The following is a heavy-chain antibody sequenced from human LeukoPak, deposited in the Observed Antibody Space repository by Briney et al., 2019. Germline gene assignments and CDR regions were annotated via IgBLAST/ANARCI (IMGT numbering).Heavy chain of an antibody. CDR1: GFTFSSYS. CDR3: ATFIIAEAGTNVDY. CDR2: ISSSSSYI. Sequence: GGSLRLSCAASGFTFSSYSMKWVRQAPGKGLEWVSSISSSSSYIYYEDSVKGRFTVSRDNAKNSLFLQMNSLRGDDTAVYYCATFIIAEAGTNVDYWGQGTLVTVSS. V-gene: IGHV3-21*01. D-gene: IGHD6-13*01. J-gene: IGHJ4*02.